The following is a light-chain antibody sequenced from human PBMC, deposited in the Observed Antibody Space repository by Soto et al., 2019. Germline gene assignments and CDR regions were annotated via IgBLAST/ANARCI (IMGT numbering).Light chain of an antibody. CDR1: QSLNSNY. CDR3: QQPATLPRT. J-gene: IGKJ4*02. V-gene: IGKV3-20*01. CDR2: RTS. Sequence: GAPSQSPGERTTLSCRASQSLNSNYLAWYQQKPGQSPRLLIYRTSSRATGIPDRFSGSGSETDFTLTISIGVPEDLVMYYSQQPATLPRTVAVGTKVDIK.